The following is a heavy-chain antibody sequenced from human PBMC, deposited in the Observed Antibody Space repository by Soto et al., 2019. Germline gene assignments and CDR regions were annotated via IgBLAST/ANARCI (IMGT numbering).Heavy chain of an antibody. D-gene: IGHD3-3*01. V-gene: IGHV1-8*01. Sequence: ASVKVSCKASGYAFTSYDINWVRQDTGQGLEWMGWMNPNSGNTGYAQKFQGRVTMTRNTSISTAYMELSSLRSEDTAVYCCARGFYDFWSGYHEGPGFDIWGQGTMVTVSS. J-gene: IGHJ3*02. CDR2: MNPNSGNT. CDR3: ARGFYDFWSGYHEGPGFDI. CDR1: GYAFTSYD.